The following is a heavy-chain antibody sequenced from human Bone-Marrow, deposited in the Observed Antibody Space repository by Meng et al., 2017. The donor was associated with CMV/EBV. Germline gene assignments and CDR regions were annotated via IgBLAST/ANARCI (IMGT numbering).Heavy chain of an antibody. CDR1: GFTFSSYD. CDR2: IGTAGDT. V-gene: IGHV3-13*01. J-gene: IGHJ3*02. Sequence: GGSLRLSCAASGFTFSSYDMHWVRQATGKGLEWVSAIGTAGDTYYPGSVKGRFTISRENAKNSLYLQMNSLRAGDTAVYYCARVMAPDDAFDIWGQGTMVTVSS. D-gene: IGHD5-24*01. CDR3: ARVMAPDDAFDI.